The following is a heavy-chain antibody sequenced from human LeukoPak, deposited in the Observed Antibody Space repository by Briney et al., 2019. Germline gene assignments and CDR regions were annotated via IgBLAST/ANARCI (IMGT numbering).Heavy chain of an antibody. Sequence: ASVKVSCKASGYTFTSYGISWVRQAPGQGLEWMGWISAYNGNTNYAQKLQGRVTMTTDTSTSTAYMELRSLRSDDTAVYYCARGNSGYDPHYCYMDVWGKGTTVTVSS. CDR1: GYTFTSYG. CDR2: ISAYNGNT. J-gene: IGHJ6*03. D-gene: IGHD5-12*01. CDR3: ARGNSGYDPHYCYMDV. V-gene: IGHV1-18*01.